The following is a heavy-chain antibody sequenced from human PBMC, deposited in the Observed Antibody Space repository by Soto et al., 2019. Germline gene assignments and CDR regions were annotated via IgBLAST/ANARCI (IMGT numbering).Heavy chain of an antibody. J-gene: IGHJ6*03. CDR1: GGSISSYY. CDR2: IYYSGST. Sequence: QVQLQESGPGLVKPSETLSLTCTVSGGSISSYYWSWIRQPPGKGLEWIGYIYYSGSTNYNPSLKSRVTISVDTSKLQFSLKLSSVTAADSAVYYCARRYDFWSGYLYYYYMDVWGKGTTVPVSS. D-gene: IGHD3-3*01. CDR3: ARRYDFWSGYLYYYYMDV. V-gene: IGHV4-59*08.